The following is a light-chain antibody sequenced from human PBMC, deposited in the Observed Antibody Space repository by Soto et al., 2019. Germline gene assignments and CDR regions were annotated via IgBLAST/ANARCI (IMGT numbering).Light chain of an antibody. J-gene: IGLJ1*01. CDR2: DDT. V-gene: IGLV3-21*03. CDR3: HVWDNVGDHYV. Sequence: SYELTQPPSVSVAPGKTARLACAGNNIGSKSVHWYQQRPGQAPVLVVYDDTDRPSGIPERFSGSNSGNTATLTISRVEAGDEADYYCHVWDNVGDHYVFGPGTKLTVL. CDR1: NIGSKS.